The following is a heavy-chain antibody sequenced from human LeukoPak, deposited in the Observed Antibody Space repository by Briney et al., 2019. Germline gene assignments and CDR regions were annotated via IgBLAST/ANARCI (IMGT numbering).Heavy chain of an antibody. D-gene: IGHD4-17*01. Sequence: GASVKVSCKASGYTFTSYAMHWVRQAPGQRLKWMGWINAGNGNTKYSQKFQGRVTITRDTSASTAYMELSSLRSEDTAVYYCAILTTVTLFDYWGQGTLVTVSS. CDR1: GYTFTSYA. V-gene: IGHV1-3*01. J-gene: IGHJ4*02. CDR2: INAGNGNT. CDR3: AILTTVTLFDY.